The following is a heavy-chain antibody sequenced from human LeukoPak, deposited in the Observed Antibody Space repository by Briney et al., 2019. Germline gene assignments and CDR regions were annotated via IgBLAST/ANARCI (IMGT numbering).Heavy chain of an antibody. CDR1: GGSISSSSYY. Sequence: SETLSLTCTVSGGSISSSSYYWGWIRQPPGKGLEWIGTIFYSGSTYYNPSLKSRVTISIDTSKNQFSLKLSSVTAADTAVYFCARRPAQYGATPDYYFDHWGQGTLVTVSS. CDR2: IFYSGST. V-gene: IGHV4-39*01. J-gene: IGHJ4*02. D-gene: IGHD2-15*01. CDR3: ARRPAQYGATPDYYFDH.